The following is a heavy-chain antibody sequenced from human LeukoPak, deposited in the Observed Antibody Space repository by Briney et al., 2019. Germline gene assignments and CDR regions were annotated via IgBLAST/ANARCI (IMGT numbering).Heavy chain of an antibody. V-gene: IGHV3-23*01. D-gene: IGHD4-17*01. J-gene: IGHJ4*02. CDR2: LSGSGGST. CDR1: GFFFSNYD. CDR3: ARGVTVTTDF. Sequence: GGSLRLSCAASGFFFSNYDMNWVRQAPGKGLEWVSGLSGSGGSTFYADSVKGRFTISRDNSKNTVYLQMNSLRGEDTAICYCARGVTVTTDFWGQGTLVTVSS.